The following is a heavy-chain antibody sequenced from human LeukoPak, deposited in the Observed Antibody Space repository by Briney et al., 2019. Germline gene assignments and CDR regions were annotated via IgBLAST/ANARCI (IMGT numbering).Heavy chain of an antibody. CDR3: ARDGWNGYYYMDV. CDR2: IIPIFGTA. J-gene: IGHJ6*03. D-gene: IGHD2-8*01. CDR1: GYTFTGYY. V-gene: IGHV1-69*05. Sequence: SVKVSCKASGYTFTGYYMHWVRQAPGQGLEWMGGIIPIFGTANYAQKFQGRVTITTAESTSTAYMELSSLRSEDTAVYYCARDGWNGYYYMDVWGKGTTVTVSS.